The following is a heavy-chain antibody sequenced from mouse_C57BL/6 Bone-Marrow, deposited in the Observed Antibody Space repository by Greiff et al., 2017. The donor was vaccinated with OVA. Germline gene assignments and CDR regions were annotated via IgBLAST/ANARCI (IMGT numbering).Heavy chain of an antibody. V-gene: IGHV14-3*01. J-gene: IGHJ2*01. Sequence: VQLQQSVAALVRPGASVKLSCTASGFTIQNTYMHWVKQRPEQGLEWIGRIDPANGNTKYAPKFPGTATITADTSSNTAYLQLSSLTSEDTAIYYCASGDYDVGDYFDYWGQGTTLTVSS. CDR3: ASGDYDVGDYFDY. CDR1: GFTIQNTY. D-gene: IGHD2-4*01. CDR2: IDPANGNT.